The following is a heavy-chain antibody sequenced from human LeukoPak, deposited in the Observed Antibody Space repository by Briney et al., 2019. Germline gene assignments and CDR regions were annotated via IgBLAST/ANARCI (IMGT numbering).Heavy chain of an antibody. D-gene: IGHD3-22*01. Sequence: PGGSLRLSCAASGFTFSSYAMNWVRQAPGKGLEWVSSISGRSADIYYADSVKGRFTISRDNAKNLVFLQMNNLRVEDTAIYYCARRGYHDSSGYDYWGRGTPVTVSS. CDR3: ARRGYHDSSGYDY. J-gene: IGHJ4*02. CDR1: GFTFSSYA. CDR2: ISGRSADI. V-gene: IGHV3-21*06.